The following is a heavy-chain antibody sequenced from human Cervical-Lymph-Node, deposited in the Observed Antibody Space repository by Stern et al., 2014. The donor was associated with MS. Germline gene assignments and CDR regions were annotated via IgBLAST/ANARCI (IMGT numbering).Heavy chain of an antibody. D-gene: IGHD3-10*01. CDR2: ISAYNGNT. CDR3: ARDSYLWFGELLARYNWFDP. J-gene: IGHJ5*02. CDR1: GYTFTSYG. V-gene: IGHV1-18*04. Sequence: QVQLVQSGAEVKKPGASVKVSCKASGYTFTSYGISWVRQAPGKGLEWMGWISAYNGNTNYAQKLQGRVTMTTDTSTSTAYMELRSLRSDDTAVYYCARDSYLWFGELLARYNWFDPWGQGTLVTVSS.